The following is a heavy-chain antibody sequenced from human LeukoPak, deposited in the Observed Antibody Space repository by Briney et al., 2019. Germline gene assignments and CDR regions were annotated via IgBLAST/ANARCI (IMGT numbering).Heavy chain of an antibody. D-gene: IGHD1-26*01. CDR2: ISYDGSNK. V-gene: IGHV3-30-3*01. CDR3: ARSRTIVGATTGNYFDY. Sequence: GGSLRLSCAASGFTFSTYAMNWVRQAPGKGLEWVAVISYDGSNKYYADSVKGRFTISRDNSRNTLYLQMNSLRAEDTAVYYCARSRTIVGATTGNYFDYWGQGTLVTVSS. CDR1: GFTFSTYA. J-gene: IGHJ4*02.